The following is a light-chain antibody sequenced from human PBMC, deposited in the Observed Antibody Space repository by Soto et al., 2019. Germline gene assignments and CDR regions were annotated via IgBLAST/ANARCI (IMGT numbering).Light chain of an antibody. V-gene: IGKV3-11*01. CDR3: HQRQSWPRT. Sequence: EIVLTQSPATLSSFPGDRVTLSCRASQYINTRLAWYQHRPGQAPRLLIYQTYIRAAGIPARFSASGSGTDFTLTIRDVQPEDFALYYCHQRQSWPRTFGQGTKVDIK. J-gene: IGKJ1*01. CDR1: QYINTR. CDR2: QTY.